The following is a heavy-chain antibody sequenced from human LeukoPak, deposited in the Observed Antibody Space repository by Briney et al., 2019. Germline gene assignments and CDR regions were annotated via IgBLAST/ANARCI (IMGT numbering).Heavy chain of an antibody. V-gene: IGHV4-39*07. CDR3: ARVRPSYYYDSSGYYPGDFGY. D-gene: IGHD3-22*01. Sequence: SETLSLTCTVSGGSISSSSYYWGWIRQPPGKGLEWIGSIYYSGSTYYNPSLKSRVTISVDTSKNQFSLKLSSVTAADTAVYYCARVRPSYYYDSSGYYPGDFGYWGQGTLVTVSS. J-gene: IGHJ4*02. CDR2: IYYSGST. CDR1: GGSISSSSYY.